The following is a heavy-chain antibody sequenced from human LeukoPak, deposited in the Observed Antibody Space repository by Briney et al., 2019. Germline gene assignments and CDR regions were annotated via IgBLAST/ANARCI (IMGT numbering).Heavy chain of an antibody. J-gene: IGHJ4*02. D-gene: IGHD1-1*01. Sequence: GSLRLSCAASGFPFSEYSMNWVRQAPGKGLEWISYIGISSGNTKYVDSVKGRFTVSGDNARNSLYLQMNSLRVEDTAVYYCARDHNYAFDYWGQGTLVTVSS. CDR2: IGISSGNT. CDR3: ARDHNYAFDY. CDR1: GFPFSEYS. V-gene: IGHV3-11*06.